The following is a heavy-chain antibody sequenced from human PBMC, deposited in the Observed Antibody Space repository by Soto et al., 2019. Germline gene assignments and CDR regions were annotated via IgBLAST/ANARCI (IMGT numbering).Heavy chain of an antibody. J-gene: IGHJ4*02. CDR2: ISSSSSYI. CDR1: GFTFSSYS. D-gene: IGHD2-15*01. V-gene: IGHV3-21*01. CDR3: ARDNYCSGGSCYAIDY. Sequence: GGSLRLSCAASGFTFSSYSMNWVRQAPGKGLEWVSSISSSSSYIYYADSVKGRFTISRDNAKNSLYLQMNSLRAEDTAVYYCARDNYCSGGSCYAIDYWGQGTLVTVSS.